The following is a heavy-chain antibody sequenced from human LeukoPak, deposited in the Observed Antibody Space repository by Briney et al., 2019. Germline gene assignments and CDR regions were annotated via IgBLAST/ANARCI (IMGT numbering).Heavy chain of an antibody. V-gene: IGHV3-30*18. J-gene: IGHJ3*02. CDR2: ISYDGSRK. CDR1: GFTVSSNY. CDR3: AKYAYNWNAPDGFDM. D-gene: IGHD1-1*01. Sequence: GGSLRLSCVASGFTVSSNYMSWVRQAPGKGLEWVAVISYDGSRKHYGDSVKGRFTISRDNSESTLFLQMSSLRTDDTSLYFCAKYAYNWNAPDGFDMWGQGTMVIVSS.